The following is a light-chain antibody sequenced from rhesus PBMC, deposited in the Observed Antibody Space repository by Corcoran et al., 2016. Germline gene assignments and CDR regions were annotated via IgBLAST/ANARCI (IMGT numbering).Light chain of an antibody. V-gene: IGKV1-25*01. J-gene: IGKJ4*01. CDR3: QPYYSTPLT. Sequence: GDRVTITCRASQGITTDFAWYQQKPGETPKLLIYEASSLQSGIPSRFSGSGSGTAFTLTISSLQSEDFATYYCQPYYSTPLTFGGGTKVAIK. CDR2: EAS. CDR1: QGITTD.